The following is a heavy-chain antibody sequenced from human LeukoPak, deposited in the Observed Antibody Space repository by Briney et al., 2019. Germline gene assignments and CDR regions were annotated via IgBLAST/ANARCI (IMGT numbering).Heavy chain of an antibody. CDR2: ISGSGGST. CDR3: AKGSYVWGSYHPDY. Sequence: GGSLRLSCAASGFTFSTSAMTWVRQAPGKGLEWVSAISGSGGSTYYADSVKGRFTISRDNSKNTLYLQMNSLRAEDTAVYYCAKGSYVWGSYHPDYWGQGTLVTVSS. V-gene: IGHV3-23*01. D-gene: IGHD3-16*02. CDR1: GFTFSTSA. J-gene: IGHJ4*02.